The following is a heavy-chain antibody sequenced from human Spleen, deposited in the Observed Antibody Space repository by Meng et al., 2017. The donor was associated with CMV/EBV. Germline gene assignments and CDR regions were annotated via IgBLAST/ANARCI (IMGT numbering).Heavy chain of an antibody. CDR1: GGTFSSYA. V-gene: IGHV1-69*05. Sequence: KISCKASGGTFSSYAISWVRQAPGQGLEWMGGIIPIFGTANYAQKFQGRVTITTDESTSTAYMELSSLRSEDTAVYYCARDRIAARPSGFFPGVAQEYFQHWGQGTLVTVSS. J-gene: IGHJ1*01. D-gene: IGHD6-6*01. CDR2: IIPIFGTA. CDR3: ARDRIAARPSGFFPGVAQEYFQH.